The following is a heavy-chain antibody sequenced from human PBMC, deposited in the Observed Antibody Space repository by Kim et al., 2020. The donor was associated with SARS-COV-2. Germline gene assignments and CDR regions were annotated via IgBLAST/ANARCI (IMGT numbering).Heavy chain of an antibody. D-gene: IGHD4-17*01. CDR3: SRHSGKHGDRGFDN. J-gene: IGHJ4*02. V-gene: IGHV3-73*01. CDR1: GFTFSASA. Sequence: GGSLRLSCAASGFTFSASAMNWVRQASGKGLEWVGRIRSKPNNYATSYAASVTGRFTISRDDSTNTVYLQIDSLKTDDTAVYFCSRHSGKHGDRGFDNWGQGTLVTVSS. CDR2: IRSKPNNYAT.